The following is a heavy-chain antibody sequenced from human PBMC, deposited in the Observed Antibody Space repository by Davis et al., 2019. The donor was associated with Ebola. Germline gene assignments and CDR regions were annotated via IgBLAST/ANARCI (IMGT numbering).Heavy chain of an antibody. CDR3: ASLRRSITGFDDGYDI. Sequence: GESLKISCKGSGYSFSNYWIGWVRQMPGKGLEWLGIIYPGDSDIRYSPSFQGQVTISADKATSTVFLQWSSLKASDTAIYYCASLRRSITGFDDGYDIWGQGTMVTVSS. CDR2: IYPGDSDI. J-gene: IGHJ3*02. D-gene: IGHD3-9*01. V-gene: IGHV5-51*01. CDR1: GYSFSNYW.